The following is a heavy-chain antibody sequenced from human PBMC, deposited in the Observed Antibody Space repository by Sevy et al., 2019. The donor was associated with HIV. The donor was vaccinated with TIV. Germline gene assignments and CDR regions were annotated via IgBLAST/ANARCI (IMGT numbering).Heavy chain of an antibody. J-gene: IGHJ5*02. D-gene: IGHD6-13*01. CDR3: AKSRYSSSWYEDWFDP. Sequence: ASVKVSCKASGYTFTSYGISWVRQAPGQGLEWMGWISAYNGNTNYAQKLQGTVTMTTDTSTSTAYMELRSLRSDDTAVYYCAKSRYSSSWYEDWFDPWGQGTLVTVSS. V-gene: IGHV1-18*01. CDR1: GYTFTSYG. CDR2: ISAYNGNT.